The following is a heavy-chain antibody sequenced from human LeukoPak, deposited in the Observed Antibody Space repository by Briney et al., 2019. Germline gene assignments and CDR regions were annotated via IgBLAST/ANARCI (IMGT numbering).Heavy chain of an antibody. J-gene: IGHJ4*02. CDR2: VNLQGST. V-gene: IGHV4-4*02. CDR3: ARDGGPYRPLDY. Sequence: PSETLSLTCGVSGGSISNTNWWTSFRQPPGKGLEWIGEVNLQGSTNYNPPLKSRVAISVDKSENHISLKLTSVTAADTAVYYCARDGGPYRPLDYSGQRTLVTVAS. CDR1: GGSISNTNW.